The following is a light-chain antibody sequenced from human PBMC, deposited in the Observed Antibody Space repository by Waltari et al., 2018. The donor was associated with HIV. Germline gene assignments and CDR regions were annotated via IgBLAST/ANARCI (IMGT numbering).Light chain of an antibody. CDR3: GSRDSAGSSFG. Sequence: SSDLTQDPGVSVALGQTVRITCQGDILRTYYAAWYQQKPGQAPILVVYGKNNRPAGIPDRFSGSTSGNTASLTITGAQAVDEADYYCGSRDSAGSSFGFGPGTKVTVL. CDR2: GKN. CDR1: ILRTYY. V-gene: IGLV3-19*01. J-gene: IGLJ1*01.